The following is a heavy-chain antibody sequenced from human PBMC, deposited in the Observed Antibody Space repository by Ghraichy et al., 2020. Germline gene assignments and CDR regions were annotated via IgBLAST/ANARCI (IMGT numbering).Heavy chain of an antibody. CDR2: IIQDGSEK. V-gene: IGHV3-7*01. CDR3: ARVNYLYHYGMDV. J-gene: IGHJ6*02. CDR1: AFPFSSYL. D-gene: IGHD3-10*01. Sequence: GGSLRLSCAASAFPFSSYLMSWVRQAPGKGLEWVANIIQDGSEKYYVDSVKGRFTISRDNAKNSLYLQMNSLRAEDTAVYYCARVNYLYHYGMDVWGQGTTVTVSS.